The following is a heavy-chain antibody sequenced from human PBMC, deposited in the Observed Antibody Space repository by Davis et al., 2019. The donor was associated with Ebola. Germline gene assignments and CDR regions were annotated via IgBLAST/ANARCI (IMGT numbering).Heavy chain of an antibody. V-gene: IGHV1-46*01. CDR3: AIGSGALISP. CDR2: INPGGTET. CDR1: GDTFSSYY. D-gene: IGHD6-19*01. Sequence: ASVKVSCKASGDTFSSYYVHWVRQAPGQGLEWVGFINPGGTETTYAQKFQGRVAMTRDTSTSTVYLDLSSLPSDDTAFYYCAIGSGALISPWGQGTLVSVSS. J-gene: IGHJ5*02.